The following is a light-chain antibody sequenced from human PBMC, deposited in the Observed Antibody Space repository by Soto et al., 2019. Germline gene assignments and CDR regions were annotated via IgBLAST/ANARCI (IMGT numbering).Light chain of an antibody. CDR1: QDISNY. CDR2: DAS. J-gene: IGKJ4*01. CDR3: QQYDNLPFS. V-gene: IGKV1-33*01. Sequence: DIQMSQSPSSLSASVGDRVTITCQASQDISNYLNWYQHKPGKPPKLLIYDASNLETGVPSRFSGSKSGTAFTFXITSLQPEXXATYYCQQYDNLPFSFGGGTKVEIK.